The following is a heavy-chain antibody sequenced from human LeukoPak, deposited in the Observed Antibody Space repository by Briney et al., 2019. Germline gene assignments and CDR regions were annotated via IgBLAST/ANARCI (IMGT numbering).Heavy chain of an antibody. CDR1: GYTFTSYY. CDR2: INPSGGST. V-gene: IGHV1-46*01. D-gene: IGHD6-13*01. Sequence: ASVKVSCKASGYTFTSYYMHWVRQAPGQGLAWMGIINPSGGSTSYAQKFQGRVTMTRDTSTSTVYMELSSLRSEDTAVYYCARDHRIDSSILGHEYYFDYWGQGTLVTVSS. CDR3: ARDHRIDSSILGHEYYFDY. J-gene: IGHJ4*02.